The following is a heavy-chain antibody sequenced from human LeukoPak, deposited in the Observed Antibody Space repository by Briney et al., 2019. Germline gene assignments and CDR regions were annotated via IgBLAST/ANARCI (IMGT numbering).Heavy chain of an antibody. V-gene: IGHV1-8*01. CDR1: GYTFTSYD. CDR3: AKSGRGTASSWSDF. Sequence: GASVKVSCKASGYTFTSYDINWVRQATGQGLEWMGWMNPNSGNTGYAQKFQGRVTMTRNTSISTAYMELSSLRSEDTAVYYCAKSGRGTASSWSDFWGQGTLVTVSS. J-gene: IGHJ4*02. CDR2: MNPNSGNT. D-gene: IGHD6-13*01.